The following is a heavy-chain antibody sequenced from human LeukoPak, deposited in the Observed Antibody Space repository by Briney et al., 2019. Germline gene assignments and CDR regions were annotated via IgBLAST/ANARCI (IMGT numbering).Heavy chain of an antibody. J-gene: IGHJ4*02. CDR1: GFTFSTYA. CDR3: ARPSSSGWYAPFF. V-gene: IGHV3-64*01. CDR2: ISSKGDYT. Sequence: GGSLRLSCAASGFTFSTYAMHWVRQAPGKGLEYVAAISSKGDYTHYANSVKGRFTISRDNSKNTLYLEMGSLGAEDMAVYYCARPSSSGWYAPFFWGQGTLVTVSS. D-gene: IGHD6-19*01.